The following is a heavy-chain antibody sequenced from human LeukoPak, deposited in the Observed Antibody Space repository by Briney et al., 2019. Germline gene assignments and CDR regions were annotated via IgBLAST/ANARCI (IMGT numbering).Heavy chain of an antibody. CDR2: IYYNGIT. D-gene: IGHD3-22*01. CDR1: GGSIFSGDYY. V-gene: IGHV4-30-4*01. CDR3: ARGDYNDGAGYLDH. Sequence: SETLSLTCTVSGGSIFSGDYYWNWIRQPPGKGLEWIGYIYYNGITYYNPSLESRVTISVDTSKNQFSLKLSSETAADTAVYYCARGDYNDGAGYLDHWGQGTLVPVSS. J-gene: IGHJ5*02.